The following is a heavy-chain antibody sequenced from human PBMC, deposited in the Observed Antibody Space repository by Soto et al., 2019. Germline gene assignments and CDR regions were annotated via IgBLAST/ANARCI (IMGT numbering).Heavy chain of an antibody. D-gene: IGHD2-2*01. CDR3: TTDVFCSSTSCYPYYYYGMDV. Sequence: PGGSLRLFCAASGFTFSNAWMSWVRQAPGKGLEWVGRIKSRTDGGTRDYAAPVKGRFTISRDDSKNTLYLQMNSLKTEDTAVYYCTTDVFCSSTSCYPYYYYGMDVWGQGTTVTVS. CDR2: IKSRTDGGTR. V-gene: IGHV3-15*01. J-gene: IGHJ6*02. CDR1: GFTFSNAW.